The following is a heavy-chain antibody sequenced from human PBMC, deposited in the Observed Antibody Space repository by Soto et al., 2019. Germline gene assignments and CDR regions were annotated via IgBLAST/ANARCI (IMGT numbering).Heavy chain of an antibody. Sequence: ASVKVSCKASGGTFSSYAISWVRQAPGQGLEWMGGIIPIFGTANYAQKFQGRVTITADKSPSTAYMELSSLRSEDTAVYYCAGRGGGIAGTRGYFDYWGQGTLVTVSS. CDR3: AGRGGGIAGTRGYFDY. V-gene: IGHV1-69*06. CDR2: IIPIFGTA. J-gene: IGHJ4*02. CDR1: GGTFSSYA. D-gene: IGHD1-20*01.